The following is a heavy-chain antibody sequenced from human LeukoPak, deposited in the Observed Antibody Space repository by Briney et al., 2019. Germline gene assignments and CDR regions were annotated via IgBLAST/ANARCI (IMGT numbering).Heavy chain of an antibody. CDR1: GFTFSSYG. Sequence: TGGSLRLSCAASGFTFSSYGMHWVRQAPGKGLEWVAFIRYDGSNKYYADSVKGRFTISKDNSKNTLYLQMNSLRPEDTAVYFCARLYGDFDYWGHGTLVTVSS. CDR3: ARLYGDFDY. D-gene: IGHD3-16*02. V-gene: IGHV3-30*02. J-gene: IGHJ4*01. CDR2: IRYDGSNK.